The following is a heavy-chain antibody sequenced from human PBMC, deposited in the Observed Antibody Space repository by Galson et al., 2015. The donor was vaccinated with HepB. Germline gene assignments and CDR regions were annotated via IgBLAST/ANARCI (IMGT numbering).Heavy chain of an antibody. CDR2: ISAYNGDK. V-gene: IGHV1-18*01. CDR3: TREVGVVPSTIPFDY. CDR1: GYTFTSFG. D-gene: IGHD2-2*01. J-gene: IGHJ4*02. Sequence: SVKVSCKASGYTFTSFGISWVRQAPGQGLEWMGWISAYNGDKKCAQNFQGRVTMSTDTSTGTAYMELRSLISDDTAVYYCTREVGVVPSTIPFDYWGQGTLVTVSS.